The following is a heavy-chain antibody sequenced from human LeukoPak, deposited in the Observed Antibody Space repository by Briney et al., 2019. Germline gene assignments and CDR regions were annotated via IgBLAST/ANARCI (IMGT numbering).Heavy chain of an antibody. CDR1: GFTFSSYA. D-gene: IGHD3-9*01. CDR3: AKDNYDILTGYRSRIV. J-gene: IGHJ4*02. CDR2: ISGSGGST. V-gene: IGHV3-23*01. Sequence: GGSLRLSCAASGFTFSSYAMGWVRQAPGKGLEWVSAISGSGGSTYYADSVKGRLTISRDNSKNTLYLQMNSLRAEDTAVYYCAKDNYDILTGYRSRIVWGQGTLVTVSS.